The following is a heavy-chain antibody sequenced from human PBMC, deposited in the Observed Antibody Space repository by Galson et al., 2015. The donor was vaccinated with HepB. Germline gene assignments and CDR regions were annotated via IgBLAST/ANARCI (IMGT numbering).Heavy chain of an antibody. J-gene: IGHJ4*02. CDR1: GFTFDDYA. CDR3: AKVSSGWYYFDY. Sequence: SLRLSCAASGFTFDDYAMHWVRQAPGKGLEWVSRISWNSGYIGYADSVKGRFTISRDNAKNSLYLQMNSLRAEDTALYYCAKVSSGWYYFDYWGQGTLVTVSS. V-gene: IGHV3-9*01. D-gene: IGHD6-19*01. CDR2: ISWNSGYI.